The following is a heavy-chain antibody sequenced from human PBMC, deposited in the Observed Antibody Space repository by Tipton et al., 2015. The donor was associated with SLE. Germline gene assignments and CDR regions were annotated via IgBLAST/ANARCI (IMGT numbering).Heavy chain of an antibody. Sequence: SLRLSCAASGFTFSSYAMSWVRQAPGKGLEWVSAISGSGGSTYYADSVKGRFTISRDNSKNTLYLQMNSLRAEDTAVYYCAKVDVYSSSWYVPGNYGMDVWGQGTTVTVSS. CDR2: ISGSGGST. J-gene: IGHJ6*02. V-gene: IGHV3-23*01. CDR3: AKVDVYSSSWYVPGNYGMDV. D-gene: IGHD6-13*01. CDR1: GFTFSSYA.